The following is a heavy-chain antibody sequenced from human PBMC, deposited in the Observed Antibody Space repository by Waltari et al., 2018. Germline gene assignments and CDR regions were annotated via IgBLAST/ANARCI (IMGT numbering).Heavy chain of an antibody. Sequence: QLQLQESGPGLVKPSETLSLTCTVSGGSISSSSYYWGWIRQQQGKGLEWIGSIYYSGSTYYNPSLKSRVTISVDTSKNQFSLKLSSVTAADTAVYYCARENYYGSGSYQNYYYYYMDVWGKGTTVTISS. CDR3: ARENYYGSGSYQNYYYYYMDV. J-gene: IGHJ6*03. CDR1: GGSISSSSYY. CDR2: IYYSGST. V-gene: IGHV4-39*07. D-gene: IGHD3-10*01.